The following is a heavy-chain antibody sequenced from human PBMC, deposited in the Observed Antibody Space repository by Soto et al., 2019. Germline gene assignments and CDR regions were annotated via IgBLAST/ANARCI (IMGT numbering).Heavy chain of an antibody. J-gene: IGHJ4*02. CDR1: GFTFYDYA. CDR2: ISGRGGSR. Sequence: GGSLRLSCAASGFTFYDYAMSWVRQAPGRGLEWVSSISGRGGSRYHADSVKGRFTISRDTSKTTLYLQMNSLRAEDTAVYYCAKDPADYGTYFDSWGQGTVVTVSS. CDR3: AKDPADYGTYFDS. V-gene: IGHV3-23*01. D-gene: IGHD4-17*01.